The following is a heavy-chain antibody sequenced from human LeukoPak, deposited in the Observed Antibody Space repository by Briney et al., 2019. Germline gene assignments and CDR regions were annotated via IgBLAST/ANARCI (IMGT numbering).Heavy chain of an antibody. J-gene: IGHJ5*02. CDR1: GYTFTSYD. CDR2: MNPNSCNT. CDR3: ARVVPAAITNWFDP. Sequence: GASVKVSCKASGYTFTSYDINWVRQATGQGLEWMGWMNPNSCNTGYAQKFQRRVTMTRNTSISTAYMELSSLRSEDTAVYYCARVVPAAITNWFDPWGQGTLVTVSS. D-gene: IGHD2-2*01. V-gene: IGHV1-8*01.